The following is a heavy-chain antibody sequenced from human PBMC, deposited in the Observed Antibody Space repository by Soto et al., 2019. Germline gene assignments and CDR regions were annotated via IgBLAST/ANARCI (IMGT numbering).Heavy chain of an antibody. CDR1: GYNFSRNW. Sequence: GESLKISCKGSGYNFSRNWIGWVRQMPGKGLEWMGIIYPGDSDTRYSPSFQGQVTISADKSINTAYLQWSSPKASDTAIYYCARPFGDTAMVIDYWGQGTQVTVSS. D-gene: IGHD5-18*01. V-gene: IGHV5-51*01. CDR2: IYPGDSDT. J-gene: IGHJ4*02. CDR3: ARPFGDTAMVIDY.